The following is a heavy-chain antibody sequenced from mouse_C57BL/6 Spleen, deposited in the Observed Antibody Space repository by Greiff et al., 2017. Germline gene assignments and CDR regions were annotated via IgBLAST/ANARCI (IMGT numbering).Heavy chain of an antibody. Sequence: VQLQQPGAELVKPGASVKMSCKASGYTFTSYWITWVKQRPGQGLEWIGDIYPGSGSTNYNEKFKSKATLTVETSSSTAYMQLSSVTSEDSAVYYCARWGLIRGYWGQGTTLTVSS. J-gene: IGHJ2*01. V-gene: IGHV1-55*01. CDR2: IYPGSGST. CDR3: ARWGLIRGY. D-gene: IGHD1-1*01. CDR1: GYTFTSYW.